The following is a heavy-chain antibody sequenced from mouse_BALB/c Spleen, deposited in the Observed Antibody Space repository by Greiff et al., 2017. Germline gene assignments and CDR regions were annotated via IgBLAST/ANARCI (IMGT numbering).Heavy chain of an antibody. CDR2: ISSGSSTI. Sequence: VQLKESGGGLVQPGGSRKLSCAASGFTFSSFGMHWVRQAPEKGLEWVAYISSGSSTIYYADTVKGRFTISRDNPKNTLFLQMTSLRSEDTAMYYCARGNGNPHYWGQGTTLTVSS. J-gene: IGHJ2*01. CDR3: ARGNGNPHY. CDR1: GFTFSSFG. V-gene: IGHV5-17*02. D-gene: IGHD2-1*01.